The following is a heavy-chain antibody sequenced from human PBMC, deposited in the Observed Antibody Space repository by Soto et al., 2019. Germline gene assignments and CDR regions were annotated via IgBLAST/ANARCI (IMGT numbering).Heavy chain of an antibody. CDR2: IKSKTDGGTT. Sequence: GESLKISCAASGFTFSNAWMSWVRQAPGKGLEWVGRIKSKTDGGTTDYAAPVKGRFTISRDDSKNTLYLQMNSLKTEDTAVYYCTTREKASSSFYYWGQGTLVTVSS. CDR1: GFTFSNAW. CDR3: TTREKASSSFYY. V-gene: IGHV3-15*01. D-gene: IGHD6-13*01. J-gene: IGHJ4*02.